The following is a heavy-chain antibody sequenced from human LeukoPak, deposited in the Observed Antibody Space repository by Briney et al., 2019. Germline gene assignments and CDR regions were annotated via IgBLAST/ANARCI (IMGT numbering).Heavy chain of an antibody. CDR1: GFTFSSYD. Sequence: GGTLRLSCAASGFTFSSYDMSWVRQAPGKGLEWVSTISGSGGTTNFADSVKGRFTISRENSKNTLYLQMNSLRAADTAKYYCAKASRRHCGTTICYTLDYWGQGTLVTVSS. CDR3: AKASRRHCGTTICYTLDY. D-gene: IGHD2-2*02. J-gene: IGHJ4*02. V-gene: IGHV3-23*01. CDR2: ISGSGGTT.